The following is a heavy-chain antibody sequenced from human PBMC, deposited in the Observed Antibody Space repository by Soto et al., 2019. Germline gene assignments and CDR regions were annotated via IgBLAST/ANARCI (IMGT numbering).Heavy chain of an antibody. CDR3: VRSKGGYSYGTPFDY. CDR2: ISWNSGNI. Sequence: SLRLSCAASGFTFDDYAMHWVRQVLGKGLEWVSSISWNSGNIGYADSVKGRFTTSRDSAKNSLYLQMNSLRPEDTALYYCVRSKGGYSYGTPFDYWGQGT. J-gene: IGHJ4*02. CDR1: GFTFDDYA. V-gene: IGHV3-9*01. D-gene: IGHD5-18*01.